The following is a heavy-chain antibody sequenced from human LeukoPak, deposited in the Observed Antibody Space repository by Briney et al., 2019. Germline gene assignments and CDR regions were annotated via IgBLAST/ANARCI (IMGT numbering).Heavy chain of an antibody. J-gene: IGHJ4*02. Sequence: GGSLGLSCAASGFTFSTYWMYWVRQAPGKGLEWVANIKQDGSHKYYVDSVKGRFTISRDNAKNSLYLQMNSLRVEDTAVYYCVREEGYWGQGTLVTVSS. V-gene: IGHV3-7*01. CDR2: IKQDGSHK. CDR1: GFTFSTYW. CDR3: VREEGY.